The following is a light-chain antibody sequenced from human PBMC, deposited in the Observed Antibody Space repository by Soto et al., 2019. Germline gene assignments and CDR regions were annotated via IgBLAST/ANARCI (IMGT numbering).Light chain of an antibody. CDR1: TSDVGGYNF. Sequence: QSALTQPASVSGSPGQSITISCSGSTSDVGGYNFVSWYQQHTGKAPKLMLFDVSNRPSGVSDRCSGSKSGNTASLTISGLQAEDEDDYYCSSYTSSSTQVFGTGTKLTVL. J-gene: IGLJ1*01. CDR2: DVS. V-gene: IGLV2-14*01. CDR3: SSYTSSSTQV.